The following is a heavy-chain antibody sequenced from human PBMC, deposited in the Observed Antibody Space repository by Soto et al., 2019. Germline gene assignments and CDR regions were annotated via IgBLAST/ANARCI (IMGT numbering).Heavy chain of an antibody. J-gene: IGHJ4*02. V-gene: IGHV4-34*01. CDR2: INHSGST. Sequence: SETLSLTCAVYGGSFSGYYWSWIRQPPGKGLEWIGEINHSGSTNYNPSLKSRVTISVDTSKNQFSLKLSSVTAADTAVYYCASNTQLRFEWGVLDYWGQGTLVTVSS. CDR1: GGSFSGYY. CDR3: ASNTQLRFEWGVLDY. D-gene: IGHD3-3*01.